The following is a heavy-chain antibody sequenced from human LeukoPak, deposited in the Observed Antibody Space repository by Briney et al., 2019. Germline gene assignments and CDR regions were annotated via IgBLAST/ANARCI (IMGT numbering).Heavy chain of an antibody. V-gene: IGHV1-69*06. J-gene: IGHJ4*02. Sequence: GSSVKVSCKASGGTFSSYAISWVRQAPGQGLEWMGGIIPIFGTASYAQKFQGRVTITADKSTSTAYMELSSLRSEDTAVYYCARVDGLEKTMDYWGQGTLVTVSS. CDR2: IIPIFGTA. CDR3: ARVDGLEKTMDY. D-gene: IGHD3-3*01. CDR1: GGTFSSYA.